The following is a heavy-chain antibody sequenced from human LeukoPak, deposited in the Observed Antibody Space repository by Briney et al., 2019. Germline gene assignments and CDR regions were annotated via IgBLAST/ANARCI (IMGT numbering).Heavy chain of an antibody. J-gene: IGHJ4*02. CDR1: GFTVSSNY. Sequence: PGGSLRLSCAASGFTVSSNYMSWVRQAPGKGLEWASVIYSGGSTYYADSVKGRFTFSRDNSKNTLYLQMNSLRAEDTAVYYCARDIGSSASYWGQGTLVTVSS. CDR3: ARDIGSSASY. CDR2: IYSGGST. D-gene: IGHD1-26*01. V-gene: IGHV3-53*01.